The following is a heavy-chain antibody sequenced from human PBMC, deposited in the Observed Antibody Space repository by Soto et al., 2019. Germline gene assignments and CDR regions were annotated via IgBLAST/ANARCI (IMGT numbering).Heavy chain of an antibody. Sequence: QVQLVQSGAEVKKPGASVKVSCKASGYTFTSYAMHWVRQAPGQRLEWMGWINAGNGNTKYSQKFQVRVTITRDTSASTAYMELSSLRSEDTAVYYCASGWRLYYYYGMDVWGQGTTVTVSS. V-gene: IGHV1-3*01. CDR1: GYTFTSYA. D-gene: IGHD6-19*01. CDR2: INAGNGNT. J-gene: IGHJ6*02. CDR3: ASGWRLYYYYGMDV.